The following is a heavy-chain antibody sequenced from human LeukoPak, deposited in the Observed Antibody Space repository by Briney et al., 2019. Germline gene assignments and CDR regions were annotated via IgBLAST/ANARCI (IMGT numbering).Heavy chain of an antibody. J-gene: IGHJ3*02. V-gene: IGHV4-34*01. CDR3: ARVEVIAAAGTYAFDM. D-gene: IGHD6-13*01. Sequence: SETLSLTCAVYGGSFSGYYWSWIRQPPGKGLEWIGEINHSGSTNYNPSLKSRVTISVDTSKNQFSLKLSSVTAADTAVYYCARVEVIAAAGTYAFDMWGQGTMVTVYS. CDR1: GGSFSGYY. CDR2: INHSGST.